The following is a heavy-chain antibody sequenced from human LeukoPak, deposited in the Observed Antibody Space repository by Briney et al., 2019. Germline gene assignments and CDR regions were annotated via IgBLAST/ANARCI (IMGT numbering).Heavy chain of an antibody. V-gene: IGHV3-23*01. CDR3: ARDLRAIAVAGTALDY. J-gene: IGHJ4*02. Sequence: GGSLRLSCAASGFTFSSYAMSWVRQAPGKGLEWVSAISGSGGSTYYADSVKGRFTISRDNAKNSLYLQMNSLRAEDTAVYYCARDLRAIAVAGTALDYWGQGTLVTVSS. D-gene: IGHD6-19*01. CDR1: GFTFSSYA. CDR2: ISGSGGST.